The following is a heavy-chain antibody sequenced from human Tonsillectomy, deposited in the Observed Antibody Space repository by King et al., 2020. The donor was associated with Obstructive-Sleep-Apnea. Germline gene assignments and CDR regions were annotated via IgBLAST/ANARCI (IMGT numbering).Heavy chain of an antibody. D-gene: IGHD3-10*01. Sequence: VQLVESGGGLVQPGRSLRLSCTASGFTFGDYAMSWFRQAPGKGLEWVGFIRSKAHGGTTESAASVKGRLTISRDDSKCIAYLQMNSLKTEDTAVYYCTRYYYGSGSYYLVDYWGQGTLVTVSS. CDR3: TRYYYGSGSYYLVDY. CDR1: GFTFGDYA. CDR2: IRSKAHGGTT. J-gene: IGHJ4*02. V-gene: IGHV3-49*03.